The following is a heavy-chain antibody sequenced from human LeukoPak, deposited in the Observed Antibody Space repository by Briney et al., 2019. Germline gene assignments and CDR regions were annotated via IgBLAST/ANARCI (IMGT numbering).Heavy chain of an antibody. D-gene: IGHD6-19*01. CDR2: IYHSGST. CDR3: ARASGWYDY. CDR1: GGSISSDEYY. J-gene: IGHJ4*02. V-gene: IGHV4-30-2*01. Sequence: PSQTLSLTCTVSGGSISSDEYYWTWIRQPPGEGLEWIGYIYHSGSTYYNPSLKSRVTISVDKSKSQFSLKLTSVIAADTAVYYCARASGWYDYWGQGTLVTVSS.